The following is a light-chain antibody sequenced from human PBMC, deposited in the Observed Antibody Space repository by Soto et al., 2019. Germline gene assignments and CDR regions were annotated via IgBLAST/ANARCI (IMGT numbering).Light chain of an antibody. J-gene: IGKJ4*01. Sequence: ISLSPVSVPITPVDAPSRSCRSIPRLLHSKGYNYLDWYVHKPGQSPQLLIYTVSYRAPGVPARFSGIGSGTEFTLHISRVEADDVGVYYCLQRLEFPLTFGGGTKVDNK. CDR3: LQRLEFPLT. V-gene: IGKV2-40*01. CDR1: PRLLHSKGYNY. CDR2: TVS.